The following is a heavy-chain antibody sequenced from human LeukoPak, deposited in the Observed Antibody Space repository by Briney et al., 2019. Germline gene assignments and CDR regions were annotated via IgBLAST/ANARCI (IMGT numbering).Heavy chain of an antibody. Sequence: PGGSLRLSCAASGFTFSSYWMSWVRQAPGKGLEWVANIKQDGSEKYYVDSVKGRFTISRDNAKNSLYLQMNSLRAEDTAVYYCARVKHSSSSWYVLLTPYFDYWGQGTLVTVSS. CDR1: GFTFSSYW. CDR2: IKQDGSEK. J-gene: IGHJ4*02. V-gene: IGHV3-7*01. D-gene: IGHD6-13*01. CDR3: ARVKHSSSSWYVLLTPYFDY.